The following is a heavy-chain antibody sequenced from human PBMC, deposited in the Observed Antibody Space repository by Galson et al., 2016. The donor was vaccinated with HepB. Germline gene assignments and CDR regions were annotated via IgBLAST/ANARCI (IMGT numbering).Heavy chain of an antibody. CDR2: ISSSSYV. D-gene: IGHD3-3*01. Sequence: SLRLSCAASGFIFSSYTMNWVRQAPGKGLAWVSSISSSSYVDYADTVKGRFTISRDNAKNSLYLQMNSLRAEDTAVYYCARAKGLLEWLVRYYFDYWGQGTLVTVSS. CDR1: GFIFSSYT. CDR3: ARAKGLLEWLVRYYFDY. V-gene: IGHV3-21*01. J-gene: IGHJ4*02.